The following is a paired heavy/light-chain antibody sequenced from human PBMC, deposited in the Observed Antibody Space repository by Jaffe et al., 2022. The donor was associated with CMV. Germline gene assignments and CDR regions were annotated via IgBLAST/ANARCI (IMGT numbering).Heavy chain of an antibody. Sequence: QVQLVQSGAEVKKPGASVKVSCKASGYTFTSFGISWVRQAPGQGLEWMGWIAPYNDNTNYAEKFQGRLTMTTDTSATTAYMELRSLRSDDTAVYYCARNRCYGGNCYTDNWGQGTLVTVSS. CDR1: GYTFTSFG. D-gene: IGHD2-21*01. J-gene: IGHJ4*02. CDR2: IAPYNDNT. V-gene: IGHV1-18*01. CDR3: ARNRCYGGNCYTDN.
Light chain of an antibody. J-gene: IGKJ2*01. CDR1: QFISHW. CDR2: KTS. CDR3: QQYNSYYT. V-gene: IGKV1-5*03. Sequence: DIQMTQSPSTLSASVGDRVTITCRASQFISHWLAWYQQKPGKAPKLLISKTSNLESGVPSRFSGSGSGTEFTLTISSLQPDDFATYYCQQYNSYYTFGQGTKLEIK.